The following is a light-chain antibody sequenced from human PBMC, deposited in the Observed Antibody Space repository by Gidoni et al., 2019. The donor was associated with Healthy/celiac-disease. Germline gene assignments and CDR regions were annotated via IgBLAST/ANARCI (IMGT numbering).Light chain of an antibody. CDR2: GAY. CDR1: QSVSSSY. V-gene: IGKV3-20*01. Sequence: VSTPSPGTLSLSPGERATLSCRASQSVSSSYLAWYQQKPGQAPRLLIYGAYSRATGIPDRFSGSGSGTDFTLTISRLEPEDFAVDYCQQYGSSPPDTFGQGTKLEIK. CDR3: QQYGSSPPDT. J-gene: IGKJ2*01.